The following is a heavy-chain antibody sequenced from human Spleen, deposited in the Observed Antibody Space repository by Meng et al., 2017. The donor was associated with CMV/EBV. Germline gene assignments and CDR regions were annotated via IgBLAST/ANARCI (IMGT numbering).Heavy chain of an antibody. J-gene: IGHJ5*02. CDR1: GFTFSSYW. CDR2: INSDGSST. Sequence: GESLKISCAASGFTFSSYWMHWVRQAPGKGLVWVSRINSDGSSTSYADSVKGRFTISRDNAKNTLYLQMNSLSAEDTAVYYCGKDLGRAAAPWGQGTLVTVSS. CDR3: GKDLGRAAAP. D-gene: IGHD6-13*01. V-gene: IGHV3-74*01.